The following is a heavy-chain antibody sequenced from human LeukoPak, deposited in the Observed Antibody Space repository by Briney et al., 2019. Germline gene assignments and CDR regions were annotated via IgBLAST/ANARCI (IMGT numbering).Heavy chain of an antibody. D-gene: IGHD3-10*01. CDR3: ARHNYGSGSYYPYYFDY. J-gene: IGHJ4*02. Sequence: SETLSLTCTVSGGSISSSSYYWGWISQPPGKGLEWIGSIYYSGSTYYNPSLKSRVTISVDTSKNQFSLKLSSVTAADTAVYYCARHNYGSGSYYPYYFDYWGQGTLVTVSS. V-gene: IGHV4-39*01. CDR2: IYYSGST. CDR1: GGSISSSSYY.